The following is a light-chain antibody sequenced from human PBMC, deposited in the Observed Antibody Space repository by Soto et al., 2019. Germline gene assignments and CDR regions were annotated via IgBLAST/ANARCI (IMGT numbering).Light chain of an antibody. CDR3: ETWDSKGV. J-gene: IGLJ2*01. CDR1: SGHSSYI. CDR2: LEGSGSY. Sequence: QSVLTQSSSASASLGSSVKLTCTLSSGHSSYIIAWHQQQPGKAPRYLMKLEGSGSYNKGSGVPDRFSGSSSGADRYLTISNLQFEDEADYYCETWDSKGVFGGGTQLTVL. V-gene: IGLV4-60*02.